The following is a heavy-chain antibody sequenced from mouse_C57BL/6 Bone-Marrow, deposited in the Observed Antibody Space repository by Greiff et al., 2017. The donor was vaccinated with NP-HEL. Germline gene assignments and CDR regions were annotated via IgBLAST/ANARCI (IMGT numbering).Heavy chain of an antibody. J-gene: IGHJ2*01. CDR3: ARRFPNYFDY. CDR2: ISSGRRYT. CDR1: GFTFSSYG. V-gene: IGHV5-6*02. Sequence: EVKVVESGGDLVKPGGSLKLSCAASGFTFSSYGMSWVRQTQDKRLEWVATISSGRRYTHYPVSVKGRVTIPRDNAKNTLYLQMSILKSEDTAMYYCARRFPNYFDYWGQGTTLTVSS.